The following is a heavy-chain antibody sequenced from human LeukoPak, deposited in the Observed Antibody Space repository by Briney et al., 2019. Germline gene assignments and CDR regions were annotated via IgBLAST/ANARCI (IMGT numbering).Heavy chain of an antibody. V-gene: IGHV3-21*01. D-gene: IGHD6-13*01. CDR1: GFTFSSYS. Sequence: TTGGSLRLSCAASGFTFSSYSMNWVRQAPGKGLEWVSSISSSSYIYYADSVKGRFTISRDNAKNSLYLQMNSLRAEDTAVYYCARDSSSWYPGVDVWGKGTTVTVSS. CDR3: ARDSSSWYPGVDV. CDR2: ISSSSYI. J-gene: IGHJ6*04.